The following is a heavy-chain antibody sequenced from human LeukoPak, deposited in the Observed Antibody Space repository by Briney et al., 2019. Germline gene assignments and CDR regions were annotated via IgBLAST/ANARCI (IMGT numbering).Heavy chain of an antibody. J-gene: IGHJ4*02. V-gene: IGHV4-61*02. Sequence: TLSLTCTVSGGSISSGSYYWSWIRQPAGKGLEWIGRIYTSGSTNYNPSLKSRVTISVDTSKNQFSLKLSSVTAADTAVYYCAKSYSGVTGNIDYWGQGTLVTVSS. CDR2: IYTSGST. D-gene: IGHD2-15*01. CDR1: GGSISSGSYY. CDR3: AKSYSGVTGNIDY.